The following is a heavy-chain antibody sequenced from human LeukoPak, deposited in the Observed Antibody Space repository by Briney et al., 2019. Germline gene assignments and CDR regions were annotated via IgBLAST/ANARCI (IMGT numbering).Heavy chain of an antibody. J-gene: IGHJ5*02. CDR2: IIPIFGTA. D-gene: IGHD3-22*01. CDR1: GGTFSGYA. Sequence: SVKVSCKASGGTFSGYAISWVRQAPGQGLEWMGGIIPIFGTANYAQKFQGRVTITADESTSTAYMELSSLRSEDTAVYYCARGYYDSSGYYPDNWFDPWGQGTLVTVSS. CDR3: ARGYYDSSGYYPDNWFDP. V-gene: IGHV1-69*13.